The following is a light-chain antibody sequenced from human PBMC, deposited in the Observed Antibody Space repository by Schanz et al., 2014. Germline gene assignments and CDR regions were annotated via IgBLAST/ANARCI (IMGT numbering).Light chain of an antibody. V-gene: IGLV2-14*03. CDR3: SSYTSSNTPV. J-gene: IGLJ2*01. Sequence: QSALTQPASVSGSPGQSITISCTGTSSDVGGYDYVSWYQQHPGKAPKLMIYDVTNRPSGVSNRFSGSKSGNTASLTISGLQAEDEAGYYCSSYTSSNTPVFGGGTKLTVL. CDR2: DVT. CDR1: SSDVGGYDY.